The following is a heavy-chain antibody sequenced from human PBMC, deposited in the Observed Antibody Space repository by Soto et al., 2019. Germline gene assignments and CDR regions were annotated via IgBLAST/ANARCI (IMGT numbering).Heavy chain of an antibody. CDR1: GGSISSYY. V-gene: IGHV4-59*01. CDR3: ATYVPDKLAVAGTSDAFDI. CDR2: IYYSGST. D-gene: IGHD6-19*01. J-gene: IGHJ3*02. Sequence: ETLSLTCTVSGGSISSYYWSWIRQPPGKGLEWIADIYYSGSTNYSPSLKSRVTISVDTSKNQFSLNLSSVTAADTAVYFCATYVPDKLAVAGTSDAFDIWGQGTMVTVSS.